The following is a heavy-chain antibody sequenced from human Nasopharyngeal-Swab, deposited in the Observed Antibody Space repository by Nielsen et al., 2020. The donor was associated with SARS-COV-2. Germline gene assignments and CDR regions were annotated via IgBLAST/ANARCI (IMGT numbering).Heavy chain of an antibody. CDR1: GFTFSSYA. CDR2: ISGSGGST. CDR3: ATSYFGGLRLGELSFDY. J-gene: IGHJ4*02. V-gene: IGHV3-23*01. D-gene: IGHD3-16*02. Sequence: GGSLRLSCAASGFTFSSYAMSWVRQAPGQGLEWVSAISGSGGSTYYADSVKGRFTISRDNSKNTLYLQMNSLRAEDTAVYYCATSYFGGLRLGELSFDYWGQGTLVTVSS.